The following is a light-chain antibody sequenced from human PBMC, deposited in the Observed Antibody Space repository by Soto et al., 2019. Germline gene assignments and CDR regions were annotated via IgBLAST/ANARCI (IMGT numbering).Light chain of an antibody. Sequence: QSVLTQPASVSWSPGQSITISCTGTSSDVGGYNYVSWYQQHPGKAPKLMIYDASNRPSGVSNRFSGSKSGNTASLTISGLQAEDEADYYCSSYTSSSTYVFGTGTKVTVL. CDR2: DAS. V-gene: IGLV2-14*01. CDR3: SSYTSSSTYV. J-gene: IGLJ1*01. CDR1: SSDVGGYNY.